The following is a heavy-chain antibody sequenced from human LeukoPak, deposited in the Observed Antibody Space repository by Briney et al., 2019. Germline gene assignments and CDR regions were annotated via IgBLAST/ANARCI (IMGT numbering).Heavy chain of an antibody. D-gene: IGHD3-9*01. CDR1: GFTFSSYW. J-gene: IGHJ5*02. V-gene: IGHV3-33*01. Sequence: GGSLRLSCAASGFTFSSYWMHWVRQAPGKGLEWVAVIWYDGSNKDYADSVKGRFTISRDNSKNTLYLQMNSLRAEDTAVYYCARDRSVNYDILTGASNWFDPWGQGTLVTVSS. CDR2: IWYDGSNK. CDR3: ARDRSVNYDILTGASNWFDP.